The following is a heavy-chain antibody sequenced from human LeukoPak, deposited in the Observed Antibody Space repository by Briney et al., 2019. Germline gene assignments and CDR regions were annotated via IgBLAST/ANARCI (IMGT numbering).Heavy chain of an antibody. Sequence: PGGSLRLSCAASGFIVSTNYMTWVRRAPGKGLECVSIIYNSGDTYYADSVKGRFTISRDNSKNTLYLQMNSLRAEDTAVYYCARSDSSGWYPELNFDYWGQGTLVTVSS. CDR2: IYNSGDT. CDR1: GFIVSTNY. V-gene: IGHV3-66*02. CDR3: ARSDSSGWYPELNFDY. D-gene: IGHD6-19*01. J-gene: IGHJ4*02.